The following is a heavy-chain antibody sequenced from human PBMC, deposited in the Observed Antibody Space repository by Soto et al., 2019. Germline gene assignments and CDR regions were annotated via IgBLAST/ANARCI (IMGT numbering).Heavy chain of an antibody. V-gene: IGHV3-7*05. CDR2: INQDGSQK. Sequence: PGGSPRLSRSAPGVHFSGYWIRWGPQAPGKGLDWVANINQDGSQKYYVDSVRGRFTISRDNAENSLHLQMSSLRAEDTAIYYCTNYVPGILGDYWGQGALVTVSS. J-gene: IGHJ4*02. D-gene: IGHD4-17*01. CDR1: GVHFSGYW. CDR3: TNYVPGILGDY.